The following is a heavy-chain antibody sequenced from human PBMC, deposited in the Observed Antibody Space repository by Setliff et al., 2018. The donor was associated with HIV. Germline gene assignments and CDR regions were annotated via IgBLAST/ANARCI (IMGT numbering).Heavy chain of an antibody. V-gene: IGHV3-23*03. D-gene: IGHD3-10*01. J-gene: IGHJ4*02. Sequence: GGSLRLSCAASGFTFSSHAMSWVRQAPGKGLEWVSIIYSGGSSTYYANSMKGRFTISRDNSKNSLYLQMNSLKTEDTALYYCARNPFGSYDFDYWGQGTLVTVSS. CDR2: IYSGGSST. CDR3: ARNPFGSYDFDY. CDR1: GFTFSSHA.